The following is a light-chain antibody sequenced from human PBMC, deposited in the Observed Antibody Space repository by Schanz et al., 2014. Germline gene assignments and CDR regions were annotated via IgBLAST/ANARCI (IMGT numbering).Light chain of an antibody. CDR1: SSNIGSNT. V-gene: IGLV1-44*01. Sequence: QSVLTQPPSASGTPGQRVTISCSGSSSNIGSNTVNWYQQLPGTAPKLLIYSNNQRPSGVPDRFSGCKSGTSASLASSGLQSEDEADYYCAACDDSLNGWVFGGGTKLTVL. CDR2: SNN. J-gene: IGLJ3*02. CDR3: AACDDSLNGWV.